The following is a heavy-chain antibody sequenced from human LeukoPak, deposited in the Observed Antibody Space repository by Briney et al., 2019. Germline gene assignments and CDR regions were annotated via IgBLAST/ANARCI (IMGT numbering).Heavy chain of an antibody. J-gene: IGHJ4*02. Sequence: PGRSLRLSCAASGFTFSSNAMHWVRQAPGKGLEWVAVMSYDGIHTYHADSVRGRFTISRDNSKNTLYLQMNSLRAEDTAVYYCAREGSYCSGGSCYSDYFDYWGQGTLVTVSS. CDR3: AREGSYCSGGSCYSDYFDY. D-gene: IGHD2-15*01. V-gene: IGHV3-30-3*01. CDR2: MSYDGIHT. CDR1: GFTFSSNA.